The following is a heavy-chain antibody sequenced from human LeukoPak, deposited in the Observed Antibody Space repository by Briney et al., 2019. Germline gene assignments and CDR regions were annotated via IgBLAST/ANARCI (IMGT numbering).Heavy chain of an antibody. CDR1: GGSIGNSIYY. V-gene: IGHV4-39*01. J-gene: IGHJ5*02. CDR2: IHYSGST. CDR3: ARHQYTHYQFDP. D-gene: IGHD4-11*01. Sequence: SETLSLTCSVSGGSIGNSIYYWAWIRQPPGKGLEWIGTIHYSGSTYYNPSLKSRVTVSVDTSKDQFFLKLSSVTAADTAVYYCARHQYTHYQFDPWGQGILVTVSS.